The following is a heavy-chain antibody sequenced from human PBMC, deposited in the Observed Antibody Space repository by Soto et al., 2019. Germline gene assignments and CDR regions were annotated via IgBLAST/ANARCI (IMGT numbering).Heavy chain of an antibody. CDR1: GFTFSSYD. V-gene: IGHV3-13*01. J-gene: IGHJ6*02. CDR3: ARGGGSSWGYYYYGMDV. Sequence: EVQLVESGGGLVQPGGSLRLSCAASGFTFSSYDMHWVRQATRKGLEWVSAIGTAGDTYYPGSVKGRFTISRENAKNSLYLQMNSLRAEDTAAYYCARGGGSSWGYYYYGMDVWGQGTTVTVSS. CDR2: IGTAGDT. D-gene: IGHD6-13*01.